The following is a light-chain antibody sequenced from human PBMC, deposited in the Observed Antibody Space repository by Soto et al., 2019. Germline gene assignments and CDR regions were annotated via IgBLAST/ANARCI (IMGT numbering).Light chain of an antibody. CDR1: QSVSSN. CDR3: QQYGSSLLT. J-gene: IGKJ4*01. CDR2: GAP. Sequence: EIVMKQSPATLSVSPGERATLSCRASQSVSSNLAWYQQKPGQAPRLLIYGAPSRATGIPDRFSGSGSGTDFTLTISRLEPEDFAVYYCQQYGSSLLTFGGGTKVDI. V-gene: IGKV3-20*01.